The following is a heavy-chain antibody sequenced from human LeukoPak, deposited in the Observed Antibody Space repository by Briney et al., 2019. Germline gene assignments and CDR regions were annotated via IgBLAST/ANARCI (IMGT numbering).Heavy chain of an antibody. J-gene: IGHJ4*02. CDR1: AFIFSGYW. V-gene: IGHV3-7*01. CDR2: IRGTRSDK. CDR3: VRDQFFSFDY. D-gene: IGHD3-3*01. Sequence: GGSLRLSCEGSAFIFSGYWMSWVRQAPGKGLEWVSNIRGTRSDKYYVDSVKGRFTISRDNAKNSLYLQMNSLRDEDTAVYYCVRDQFFSFDYWGQGTLLPVPS.